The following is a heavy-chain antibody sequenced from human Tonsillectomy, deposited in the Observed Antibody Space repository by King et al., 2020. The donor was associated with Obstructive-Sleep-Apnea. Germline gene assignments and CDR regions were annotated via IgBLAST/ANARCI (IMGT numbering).Heavy chain of an antibody. J-gene: IGHJ4*02. D-gene: IGHD6-13*01. CDR1: GFTFSSYW. CDR3: ARGRAADSRSWGNSNGGSY. Sequence: VQLVESGGGLVQPGGSLRLSCAASGFTFSSYWMHWVRQAPGKGLVWVSRINSDGSSTSYADSVKGRFTISRDNAKNTLYLQMNSLRAEDTAVYYCARGRAADSRSWGNSNGGSYWGQGTLVTVSS. V-gene: IGHV3-74*01. CDR2: INSDGSST.